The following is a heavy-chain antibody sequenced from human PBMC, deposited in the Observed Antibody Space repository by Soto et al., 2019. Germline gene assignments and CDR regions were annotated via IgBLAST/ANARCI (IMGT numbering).Heavy chain of an antibody. Sequence: EVQLVESGGGLVQPGGSLRLSCAASGFTFSDYWMSWVRQAPGKGLEWVANIKQDGSETYYVDSVKGRFTISRDNAKNSLSLQMNSLRAEDTAVYYCARALGWRDALDIRGQGTMVTVSS. J-gene: IGHJ3*02. CDR2: IKQDGSET. D-gene: IGHD6-19*01. CDR3: ARALGWRDALDI. CDR1: GFTFSDYW. V-gene: IGHV3-7*01.